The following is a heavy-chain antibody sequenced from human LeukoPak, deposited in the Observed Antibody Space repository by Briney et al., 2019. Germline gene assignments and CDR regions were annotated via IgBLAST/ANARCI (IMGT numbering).Heavy chain of an antibody. J-gene: IGHJ2*01. Sequence: PSETLSLTRTVSGGSISSYYWSWIRQPPGKGLGWIGYIYYSGSTYYNPSLKSRVTISVDTSKNQFSLKLSSVTAADTAVYYCARQGGGFWYFDLWGRGTLVTVSS. CDR1: GGSISSYY. D-gene: IGHD6-25*01. CDR2: IYYSGST. V-gene: IGHV4-59*08. CDR3: ARQGGGFWYFDL.